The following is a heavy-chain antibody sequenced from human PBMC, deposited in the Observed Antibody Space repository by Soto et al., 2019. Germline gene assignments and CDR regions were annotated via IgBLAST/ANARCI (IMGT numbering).Heavy chain of an antibody. CDR3: ARAIYAYSWYVGGCDY. CDR2: IIPIFGTA. D-gene: IGHD6-13*01. V-gene: IGHV1-69*06. Sequence: GASVRVSCKASGVGLSSYAVNWVGQAPGQGLEWMGGIIPIFGTANYAKKFQGRVTITADKSTSQADMEVNSLRSQETAMYYWARAIYAYSWYVGGCDYWG. J-gene: IGHJ4*01. CDR1: GVGLSSYA.